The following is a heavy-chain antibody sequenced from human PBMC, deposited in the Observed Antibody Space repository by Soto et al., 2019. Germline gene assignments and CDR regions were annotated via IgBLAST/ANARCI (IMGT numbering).Heavy chain of an antibody. D-gene: IGHD1-7*01. J-gene: IGHJ6*03. CDR1: GESVSTNRTT. Sequence: SQTLSRTCAISGESVSTNRTTWNWIRQSPSRGLEWLGRTYYRSRWYNDYAVSVRSRITVNADTSKNQFSLHLNSVTPEDTAGYYCAGTSSLQWYDMDVWDKGTTVTVSS. V-gene: IGHV6-1*01. CDR2: TYYRSRWYN. CDR3: AGTSSLQWYDMDV.